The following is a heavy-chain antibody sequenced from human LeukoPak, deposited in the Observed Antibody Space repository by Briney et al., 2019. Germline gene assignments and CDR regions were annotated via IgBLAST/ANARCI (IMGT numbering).Heavy chain of an antibody. J-gene: IGHJ6*03. Sequence: GGSLRLSCAASGFTFSNAWMSWVRQAPGKGLEWVGRIKSKTDGGKTDYAAPVKGRFTISRDDSKNTLYLQMNSLKTEDTAVYYCTTDIVVVPPYMDVWGKGTTATVSS. CDR2: IKSKTDGGKT. CDR1: GFTFSNAW. D-gene: IGHD2-2*01. CDR3: TTDIVVVPPYMDV. V-gene: IGHV3-15*01.